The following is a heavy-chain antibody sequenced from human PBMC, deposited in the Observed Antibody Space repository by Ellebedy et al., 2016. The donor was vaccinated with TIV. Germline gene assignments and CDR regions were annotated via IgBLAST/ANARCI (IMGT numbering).Heavy chain of an antibody. J-gene: IGHJ5*02. CDR3: ARGPTMVRGVRGWFDP. CDR2: ISYDGSNK. CDR1: GFTFSSYA. V-gene: IGHV3-30-3*01. Sequence: GGSLRLSXAASGFTFSSYAMHWVRQAPGKGLEWVAVISYDGSNKYYADSVKGRFTISRDNSKNTLYLQMNSLRAEDTAVYYCARGPTMVRGVRGWFDPWGQGTLVTVSS. D-gene: IGHD3-10*01.